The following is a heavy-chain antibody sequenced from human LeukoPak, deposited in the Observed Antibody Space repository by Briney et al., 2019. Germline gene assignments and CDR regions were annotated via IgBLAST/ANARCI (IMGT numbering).Heavy chain of an antibody. J-gene: IGHJ4*02. V-gene: IGHV4-30-2*01. D-gene: IGHD6-13*01. CDR1: GDSISSGDYY. CDR3: ARSLIGQQLVREEY. Sequence: SETLSLTCTVSGDSISSGDYYWSWIRQPPGKGLEWIGYIYHSGSTYYNPSLKSRVTMSVDRSKNQFSLKLSSVTAADTAVYYCARSLIGQQLVREEYWGQGTLVTVSS. CDR2: IYHSGST.